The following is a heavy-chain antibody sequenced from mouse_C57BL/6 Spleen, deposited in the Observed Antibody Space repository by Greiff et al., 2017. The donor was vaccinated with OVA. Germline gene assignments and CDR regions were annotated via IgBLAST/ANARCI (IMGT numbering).Heavy chain of an antibody. CDR3: ARSGYYYGSSNWYFDV. CDR2: IYPGDGDT. V-gene: IGHV1-82*01. J-gene: IGHJ1*03. CDR1: GYAFSSSW. D-gene: IGHD1-1*01. Sequence: VQLVESGPELVKPGASVKISCKASGYAFSSSWMNWVKQRPGKGLEWIGRIYPGDGDTNYNGKFKGKATLTADKSSSTAYMQLSSLTSKDSAVYFCARSGYYYGSSNWYFDVWGTGTTVTVSS.